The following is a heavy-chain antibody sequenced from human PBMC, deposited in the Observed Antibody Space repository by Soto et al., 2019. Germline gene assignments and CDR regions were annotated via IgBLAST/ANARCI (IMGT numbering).Heavy chain of an antibody. CDR1: GGSISSYY. CDR2: IYYSGST. Sequence: SETLSLTCTVSGGSISSYYWSWIRQPPGKGLEWIGYIYYSGSTNYNPSLKSRVTISVDTSKNQFSPKLSSVTAADTAVYYCARAKPTAATRVFYYYYMDVWGKGTTVTVS. CDR3: ARAKPTAATRVFYYYYMDV. J-gene: IGHJ6*03. V-gene: IGHV4-59*01. D-gene: IGHD2-15*01.